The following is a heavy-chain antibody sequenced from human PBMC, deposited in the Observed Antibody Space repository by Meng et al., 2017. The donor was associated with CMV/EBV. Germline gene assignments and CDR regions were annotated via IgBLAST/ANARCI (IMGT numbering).Heavy chain of an antibody. D-gene: IGHD6-25*01. CDR2: INWNGGST. Sequence: GESLKISCAASGFTFDDYGMSWVRQAPGKGLEWVSGINWNGGSTGYADSVKGRFTISRDNAKNSLYLQMNSLRAEDTALYYCAGDLSPDSSDYYYGMDVWGQGTTVTVSS. CDR1: GFTFDDYG. J-gene: IGHJ6*02. CDR3: AGDLSPDSSDYYYGMDV. V-gene: IGHV3-20*04.